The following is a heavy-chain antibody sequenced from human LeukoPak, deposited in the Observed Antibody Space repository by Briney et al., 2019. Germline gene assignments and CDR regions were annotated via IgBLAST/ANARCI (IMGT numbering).Heavy chain of an antibody. CDR1: GFTFSSYG. V-gene: IGHV3-30*03. D-gene: IGHD2/OR15-2a*01. J-gene: IGHJ6*02. CDR3: ARSLYSTTDGMDV. CDR2: ISYDGSNK. Sequence: GSLRLSCAASGFTFSSYGMHWVRQAPGKGLEWVAVISYDGSNKYYADSVKGRFTISRDNSKNTLYLQMNSLRAEDTAVYYCARSLYSTTDGMDVWGQGTTVTVSS.